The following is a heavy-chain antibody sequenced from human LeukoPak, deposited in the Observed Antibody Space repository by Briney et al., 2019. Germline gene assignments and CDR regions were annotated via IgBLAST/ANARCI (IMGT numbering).Heavy chain of an antibody. CDR2: ITHDGSTQ. J-gene: IGHJ4*02. CDR3: ARDLSGGWCSDY. CDR1: GFTFSSYG. Sequence: GGSLRLSCAASGFTFSSYGVHWVRQAPGKGLEWVAAITHDGSTQYYADSVKGRFTISRDNSKNTLFLQMNSLRAEDTAVYYCARDLSGGWCSDYWDQGTLVTVSS. D-gene: IGHD6-19*01. V-gene: IGHV3-30-3*01.